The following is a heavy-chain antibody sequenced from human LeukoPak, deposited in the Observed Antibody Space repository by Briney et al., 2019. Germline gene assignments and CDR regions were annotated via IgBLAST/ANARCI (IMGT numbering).Heavy chain of an antibody. CDR2: IYSGGST. V-gene: IGHV3-53*01. Sequence: GGSLRPSCAASGFTVSSNDMSWVRQAPGKGLECISVIYSGGSTDYADSVKGRLTISRDNSKNTLYLQMNSLRAEDTAVYYCARSGLSRFGFWGQGTLVTVSS. CDR3: ARSGLSRFGF. CDR1: GFTVSSND. D-gene: IGHD2/OR15-2a*01. J-gene: IGHJ4*02.